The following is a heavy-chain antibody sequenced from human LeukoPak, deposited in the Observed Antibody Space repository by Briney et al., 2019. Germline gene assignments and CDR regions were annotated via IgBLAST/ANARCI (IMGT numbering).Heavy chain of an antibody. V-gene: IGHV3-11*05. Sequence: GGSPRLSCAASGFTFHDYYMAWVRQVPGKGPKWVAHISGDSTYTNYVDSVKGRFTISRDNAKNSVSLHMNSLGAEDTAVYFCAKGAYCGASCYPYYFDYWGQGALVTVSS. D-gene: IGHD2-21*01. CDR1: GFTFHDYY. CDR2: ISGDSTYT. CDR3: AKGAYCGASCYPYYFDY. J-gene: IGHJ4*02.